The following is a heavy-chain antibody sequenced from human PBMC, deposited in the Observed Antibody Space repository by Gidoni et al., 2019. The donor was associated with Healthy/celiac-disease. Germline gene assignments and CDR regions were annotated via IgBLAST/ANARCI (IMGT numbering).Heavy chain of an antibody. Sequence: QVQLVQSGAEVKKPGSSVKVSCKASGGTFSSYAISWVRQAPGQGLEWMGGIIPIFGTANYAQKFQGRVTITADESTSTAYMELSSLRSEDTAVYYCARDSRGSNARTYYYYGMDVWGQGTMVTVSS. J-gene: IGHJ6*02. CDR2: IIPIFGTA. D-gene: IGHD5-12*01. CDR3: ARDSRGSNARTYYYYGMDV. CDR1: GGTFSSYA. V-gene: IGHV1-69*01.